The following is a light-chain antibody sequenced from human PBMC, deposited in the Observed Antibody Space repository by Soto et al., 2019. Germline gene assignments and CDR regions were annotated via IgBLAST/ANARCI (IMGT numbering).Light chain of an antibody. V-gene: IGKV1-39*01. Sequence: DIQMTQSPSSLSASVGDRVTITCRASQRIDNYLNWYQQKPGKAPNLLIYAASTLLSGVPSRFSGRGAGTHFTLPISSLQPEEFATYYCQQSYSSPETCGQGTKVEIK. J-gene: IGKJ1*01. CDR1: QRIDNY. CDR3: QQSYSSPET. CDR2: AAS.